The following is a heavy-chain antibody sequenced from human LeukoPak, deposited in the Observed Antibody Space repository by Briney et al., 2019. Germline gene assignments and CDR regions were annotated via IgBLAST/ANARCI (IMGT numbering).Heavy chain of an antibody. CDR2: IYYSGST. J-gene: IGHJ1*01. Sequence: SQTLSLTCTVSGGSISSGDYYWSWIRQPPGKGLEWIEYIYYSGSTYYNPSLKSPVTISVDTSKNQFSLTVSSVSAADMEVDYCAGGLYYYEGDRGQTILVTVSS. CDR1: GGSISSGDYY. V-gene: IGHV4-30-4*08. CDR3: AGGLYYYEGD. D-gene: IGHD3-22*01.